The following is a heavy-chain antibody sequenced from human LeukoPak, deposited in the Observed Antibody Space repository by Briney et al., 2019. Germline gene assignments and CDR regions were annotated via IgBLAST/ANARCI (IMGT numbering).Heavy chain of an antibody. CDR3: ARGHPRRIAAAGNLGY. CDR2: MNPNSGNT. J-gene: IGHJ4*02. CDR1: GYTSTSYD. V-gene: IGHV1-8*01. Sequence: ASVKVSCKASGYTSTSYDINWVRQATGQGLEWMGWMNPNSGNTGYAQQFQGRVTMTRNTSISTAYMELSSLRSEDTAVYYCARGHPRRIAAAGNLGYWGQGTLVTVSS. D-gene: IGHD6-13*01.